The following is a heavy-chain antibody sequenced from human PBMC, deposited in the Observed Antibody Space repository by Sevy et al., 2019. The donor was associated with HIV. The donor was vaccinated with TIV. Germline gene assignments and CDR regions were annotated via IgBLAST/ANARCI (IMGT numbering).Heavy chain of an antibody. D-gene: IGHD5-18*01. CDR2: INAGNGNT. CDR1: GYTFTSYA. Sequence: ASVKVSCKASGYTFTSYAMHWVRQAPGQRLEWMGWINAGNGNTKYSQKFQGRVTITRDTSAGTAYMELSSLRSEDTAVYYCARPNRGYSYGYYDAFDIWGQGTMVTVSS. CDR3: ARPNRGYSYGYYDAFDI. V-gene: IGHV1-3*01. J-gene: IGHJ3*02.